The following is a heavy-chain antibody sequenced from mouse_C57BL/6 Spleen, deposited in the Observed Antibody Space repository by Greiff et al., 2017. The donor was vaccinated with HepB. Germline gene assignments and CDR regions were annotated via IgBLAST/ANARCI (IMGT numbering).Heavy chain of an antibody. Sequence: QVQLQQSGAELVRPGASVKLSCKASGYTFTDYYINWVKQRPGQGLEWIARIYPGSGNTYYNEKFKGKATLTAEKSSSTAYMQLSSLTSEDSAVYFCAREGEFSLLRLSPFAYWGQGTLVTVSA. J-gene: IGHJ3*01. CDR1: GYTFTDYY. CDR3: AREGEFSLLRLSPFAY. D-gene: IGHD1-2*01. CDR2: IYPGSGNT. V-gene: IGHV1-76*01.